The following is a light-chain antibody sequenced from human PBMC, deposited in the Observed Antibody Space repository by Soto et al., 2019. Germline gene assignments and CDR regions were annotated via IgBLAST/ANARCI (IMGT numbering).Light chain of an antibody. CDR3: AAWDDSLGGYV. CDR1: SSNIGSNY. J-gene: IGLJ1*01. CDR2: RNN. V-gene: IGLV1-47*01. Sequence: QSVLTQPPSASGTPGQRVTISCSGSSSNIGSNYVYWYQQLPGTAPKLLIYRNNQRPSGFPDRFSGSKSGTSASLAISGLRSEDEADYYCAAWDDSLGGYVFGTGTKLTVL.